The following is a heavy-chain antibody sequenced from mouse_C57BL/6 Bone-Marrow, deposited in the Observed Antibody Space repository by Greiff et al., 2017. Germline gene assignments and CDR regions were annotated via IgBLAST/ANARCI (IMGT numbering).Heavy chain of an antibody. CDR1: GYTFTDYY. J-gene: IGHJ1*03. V-gene: IGHV1-19*01. CDR3: VYYGSSYVRYFDV. D-gene: IGHD1-1*01. Sequence: VQLQQSGPVLVKPGASVKMSCKASGYTFTDYYMNWVKQSHGKSLEWIGVINPYNGGTSYNQKFKGKATLTVDKSSSTAYMELNSLTSEDSAVYYCVYYGSSYVRYFDVWGTGTTVTVSS. CDR2: INPYNGGT.